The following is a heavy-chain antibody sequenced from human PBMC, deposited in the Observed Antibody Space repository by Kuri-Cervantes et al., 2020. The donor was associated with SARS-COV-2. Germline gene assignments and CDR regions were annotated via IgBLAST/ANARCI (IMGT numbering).Heavy chain of an antibody. CDR3: ARDGGYCSSTSCYPYYYYGMDV. CDR1: GYTFTSYY. CDR2: INPSGGST. V-gene: IGHV1-46*01. D-gene: IGHD2-2*01. Sequence: ASVKVSCKASGYTFTSYYMHWVRQAPGQGLEWMGIINPSGGSTSYAQKFQGRVTMTTDTSASTAYMELSSLRSEDTAVYYCARDGGYCSSTSCYPYYYYGMDVWGQGTTVTVSS. J-gene: IGHJ6*02.